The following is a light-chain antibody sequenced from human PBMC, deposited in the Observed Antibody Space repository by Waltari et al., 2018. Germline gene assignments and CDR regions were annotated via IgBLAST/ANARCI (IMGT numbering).Light chain of an antibody. Sequence: QSALTQPASVSGPPGQSITLPCTGISSDVGSYNLVSWYQQHPGKAPKLIIYEASKRPSGVSSRFSGSKSGNTASLTISGLQAEDEGDYYCCSYTNTHVVFGGGTKLTVL. CDR3: CSYTNTHVV. V-gene: IGLV2-14*02. CDR1: SSDVGSYNL. J-gene: IGLJ2*01. CDR2: EAS.